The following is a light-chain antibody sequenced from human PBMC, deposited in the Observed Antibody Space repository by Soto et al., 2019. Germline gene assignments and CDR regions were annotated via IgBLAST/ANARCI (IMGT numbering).Light chain of an antibody. CDR2: DAS. J-gene: IGKJ4*01. V-gene: IGKV3-11*01. CDR3: QQRSNWLT. CDR1: QSVSSY. Sequence: EIVLTQSPATLSLSPGERATLSCRASQSVSSYLAWYQQKPGQAPRLLIYDASNRATGIPARFSGSGSGTDFTFTISSLEPEDFAVYYCQQRSNWLTFGGGTKVDI.